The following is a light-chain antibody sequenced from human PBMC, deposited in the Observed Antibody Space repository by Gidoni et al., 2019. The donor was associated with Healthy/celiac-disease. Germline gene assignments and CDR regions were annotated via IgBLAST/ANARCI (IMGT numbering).Light chain of an antibody. CDR3: QQYGSSPPTIT. V-gene: IGKV3-20*01. J-gene: IGKJ5*01. CDR1: QSVSSSY. CDR2: GAS. Sequence: EIVLTQSPGTLSLSPGERATLSCRASQSVSSSYLAWYQQKPGQAPRLLIYGASSRATGIPDFTLTISRLETEDFAVYYCQQYGSSPPTITFGKWTRLEIK.